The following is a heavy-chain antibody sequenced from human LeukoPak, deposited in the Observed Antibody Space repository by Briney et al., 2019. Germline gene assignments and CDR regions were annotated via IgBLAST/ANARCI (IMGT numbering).Heavy chain of an antibody. Sequence: ASVKVSCKVSGYTLTELSMHWVRQAPGQGLEWMGWINPNSGGTNYAQKFQGWVTMTRDTSISTAYMELSRLRSDDTAVYYCARGGYCSSTSCPPLGYWGQGTLVTVSS. J-gene: IGHJ4*02. CDR2: INPNSGGT. CDR1: GYTLTELS. V-gene: IGHV1-2*04. CDR3: ARGGYCSSTSCPPLGY. D-gene: IGHD2-2*01.